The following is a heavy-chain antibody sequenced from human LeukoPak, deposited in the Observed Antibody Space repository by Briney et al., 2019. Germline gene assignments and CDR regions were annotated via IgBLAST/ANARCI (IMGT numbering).Heavy chain of an antibody. Sequence: PGGSLRLSCAASGFTFSSYAMHWVRQAPGKGLEWVAVIWYDGSNKNYADSVKGRFTVSRDNSKNTLYLHMNSLRAEDRAVYYCARVAMSDSSGYCDYWGQGTLVTVSS. V-gene: IGHV3-33*01. D-gene: IGHD3-22*01. J-gene: IGHJ4*02. CDR3: ARVAMSDSSGYCDY. CDR2: IWYDGSNK. CDR1: GFTFSSYA.